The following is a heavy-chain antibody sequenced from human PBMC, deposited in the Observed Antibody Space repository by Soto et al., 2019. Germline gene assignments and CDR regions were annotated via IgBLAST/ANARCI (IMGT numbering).Heavy chain of an antibody. CDR2: ISYDGSNK. J-gene: IGHJ4*02. CDR1: VFTFSSYA. D-gene: IGHD3-3*01. V-gene: IGHV3-30-3*01. Sequence: WSRRLSCAASVFTFSSYAMHWVRQAPGKGLEWVAVISYDGSNKYYADSVKGRFTISRDNSKNTLYLQMNSLRAEDTAVYYCARPQLRFLEWFNFDYWGQGTLVTVSS. CDR3: ARPQLRFLEWFNFDY.